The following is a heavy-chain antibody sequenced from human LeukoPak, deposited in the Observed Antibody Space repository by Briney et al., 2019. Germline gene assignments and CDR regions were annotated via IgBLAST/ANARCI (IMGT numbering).Heavy chain of an antibody. Sequence: SETLSLTCTVSGGSISSSNYYWGWIRQPPGKGLEWIGTIYYSGSTYYNPSLKSRVTISVDTSKNQFSLKLSSVTAADTAVYYCAGRPRYIDQGDYRGQGTLVTVSS. J-gene: IGHJ4*02. CDR3: AGRPRYIDQGDY. CDR1: GGSISSSNYY. V-gene: IGHV4-39*07. CDR2: IYYSGST. D-gene: IGHD2-2*01.